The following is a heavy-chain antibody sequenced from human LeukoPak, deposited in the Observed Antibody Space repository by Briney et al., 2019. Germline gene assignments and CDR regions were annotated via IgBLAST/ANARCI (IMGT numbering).Heavy chain of an antibody. Sequence: ASVKVSCKASGYTFTSYYMHWVRQAPGQGLEWMGIINPSGGSTSYAQKFQGRVTMTRDTSTSTVYMELSSLRSEDTAVYYCARAILGGSYSGSNYGMDVWGQGTTVTVSS. J-gene: IGHJ6*02. CDR2: INPSGGST. V-gene: IGHV1-46*01. CDR1: GYTFTSYY. CDR3: ARAILGGSYSGSNYGMDV. D-gene: IGHD1-26*01.